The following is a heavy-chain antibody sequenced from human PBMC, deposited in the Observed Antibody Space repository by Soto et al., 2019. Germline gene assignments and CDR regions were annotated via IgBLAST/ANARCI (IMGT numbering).Heavy chain of an antibody. Sequence: QAHLAQSGAEVKKPGSSVTVSCKASGGTFNSYGISWVRQAPGQGLDWMGVIIPLYGTVNYAQKFQGRITMTSDTSTSTVYMELSRLTSEDTAVYFCARDADYMVRGVVIQGLLDYWGQGTLVTVSA. CDR3: ARDADYMVRGVVIQGLLDY. CDR1: GGTFNSYG. CDR2: IIPLYGTV. J-gene: IGHJ4*02. V-gene: IGHV1-69*05. D-gene: IGHD3-10*01.